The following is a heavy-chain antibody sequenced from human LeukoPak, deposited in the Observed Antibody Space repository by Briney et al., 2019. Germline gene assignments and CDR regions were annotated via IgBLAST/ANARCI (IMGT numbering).Heavy chain of an antibody. Sequence: ASVKVSFKASGYTFTSYDINWVRQATGQGLEWMGWMNPNSGNTGYAQKFQGRVTITRNTSISTGYMELSSLRSEDTAVYYCARGRSGNRRGNWFAPSGQGALVTVSS. CDR1: GYTFTSYD. J-gene: IGHJ5*02. V-gene: IGHV1-8*03. D-gene: IGHD1-26*01. CDR2: MNPNSGNT. CDR3: ARGRSGNRRGNWFAP.